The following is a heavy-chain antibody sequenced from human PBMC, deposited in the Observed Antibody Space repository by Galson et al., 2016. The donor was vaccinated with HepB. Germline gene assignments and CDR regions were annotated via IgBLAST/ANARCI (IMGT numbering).Heavy chain of an antibody. V-gene: IGHV3-64*02. CDR2: IHYHGGST. CDR1: GFIISDYS. Sequence: TLRLSCAASGFIISDYSMHWVRQAPGKGLEYVSAIHYHGGSTFYADSVKGRFTISGDNSKNTLYLHVGSLRPEDMAVYYCVRVGSGYDYWGQGTLVTVSS. CDR3: VRVGSGYDY. J-gene: IGHJ4*02. D-gene: IGHD3-22*01.